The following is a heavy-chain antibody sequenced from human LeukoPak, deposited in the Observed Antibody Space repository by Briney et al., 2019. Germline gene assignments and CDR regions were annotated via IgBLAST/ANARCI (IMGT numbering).Heavy chain of an antibody. CDR2: IKQDGSEK. V-gene: IGHV3-7*01. D-gene: IGHD3-10*01. CDR3: ARVQGYYYASGSSYYFDY. CDR1: GFTFSSYW. J-gene: IGHJ4*02. Sequence: GGSLRLSCAASGFTFSSYWMSWVRQAPGKGLEWVANIKQDGSEKYYVDSVKGRFTISRDNAKDSLYLQMNSLRAEDTAVYYCARVQGYYYASGSSYYFDYWGQGTLVTVSS.